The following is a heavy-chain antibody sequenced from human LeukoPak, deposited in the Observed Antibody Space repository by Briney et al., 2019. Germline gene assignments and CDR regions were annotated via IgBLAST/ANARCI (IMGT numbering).Heavy chain of an antibody. CDR3: AREWEYSSSIDP. D-gene: IGHD6-13*01. CDR2: IYYSGST. CDR1: GGSISSYY. J-gene: IGHJ5*02. Sequence: SETLSLTCTVSGGSISSYYWSWIRQPPGKGLEWIGYIYYSGSTNYNPSLKSRVTISVDTSKNQFSLKLSSVTAADTAVYYCAREWEYSSSIDPWGQGTLVTVSS. V-gene: IGHV4-59*01.